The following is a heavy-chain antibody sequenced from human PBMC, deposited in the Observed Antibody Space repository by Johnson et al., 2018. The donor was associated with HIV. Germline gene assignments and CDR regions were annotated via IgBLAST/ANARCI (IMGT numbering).Heavy chain of an antibody. CDR2: IKQDGSEK. V-gene: IGHV3-7*01. Sequence: EVQLVESGGGLVQPGGSLRLSCAASGFTFSSYWMSWVRQAPGKGLEWVANIKQDGSEKYYVDSVKGRFTISRDNSKNTVYLEMNSLRPEDTAVYYCAKDLIELQGAFDIWGQGTMVTVSS. CDR1: GFTFSSYW. J-gene: IGHJ3*02. CDR3: AKDLIELQGAFDI. D-gene: IGHD1-26*01.